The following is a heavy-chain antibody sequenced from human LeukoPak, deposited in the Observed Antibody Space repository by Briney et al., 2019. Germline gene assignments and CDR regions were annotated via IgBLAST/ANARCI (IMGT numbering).Heavy chain of an antibody. V-gene: IGHV4-34*01. CDR1: GESFSGYY. CDR3: ARGMDQYYYDSSGYYYASRGGGYFGY. Sequence: SETLSLTCAVSGESFSGYYWSWIRQPPGKGLEWIGEINHSGSTNYNPSLKSRVTISVDTSKNQFSLKLSSVTAADTAVYYCARGMDQYYYDSSGYYYASRGGGYFGYWGQGTLVTVSS. J-gene: IGHJ4*02. CDR2: INHSGST. D-gene: IGHD3-22*01.